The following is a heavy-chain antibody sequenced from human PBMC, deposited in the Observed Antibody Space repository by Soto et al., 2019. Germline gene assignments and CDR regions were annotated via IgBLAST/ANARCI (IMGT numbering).Heavy chain of an antibody. J-gene: IGHJ6*02. D-gene: IGHD3-3*01. CDR3: ASYQASGIYRYDFSRYGMDV. V-gene: IGHV1-69*06. CDR2: IIPIFGTA. Sequence: SVKVSFTASGGTFSSYAIIWGRQAPGQGLEWMGGIIPIFGTANYAQKFQGRVTITADKSTSTAYMELSSLRSEDTAVYYCASYQASGIYRYDFSRYGMDVWGQGTTVIVSS. CDR1: GGTFSSYA.